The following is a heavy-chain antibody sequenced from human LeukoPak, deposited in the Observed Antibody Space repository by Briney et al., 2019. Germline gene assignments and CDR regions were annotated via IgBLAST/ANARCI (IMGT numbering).Heavy chain of an antibody. CDR1: GFTFDDYA. CDR2: ISWNSGSI. J-gene: IGHJ3*02. D-gene: IGHD3-22*01. V-gene: IGHV3-9*01. CDR3: AKDIRNGITMIVVVKGGALDI. Sequence: PGGSLRLSCAASGFTFDDYAMHWVRQAPGKGLEWVSGISWNSGSIGYADSVKGRFTISRDNAKNSLYLQMNSLRAEDTALYYCAKDIRNGITMIVVVKGGALDIWGQGTMVTVSS.